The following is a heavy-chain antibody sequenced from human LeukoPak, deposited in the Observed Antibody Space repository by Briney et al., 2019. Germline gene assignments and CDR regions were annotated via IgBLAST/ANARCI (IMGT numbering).Heavy chain of an antibody. J-gene: IGHJ6*03. CDR1: GYSISSGYY. D-gene: IGHD2-2*01. Sequence: PSETLSLTCAVSGYSISSGYYWGWIRQPPGKGLEWIGSVYHSGSTFYNPSLKSRVTISVDTSENQFSLRLSSVTAADTAVYYCARRGCHSTSSCYSPPYYYMDVWGKGTTVTVSS. CDR3: ARRGCHSTSSCYSPPYYYMDV. CDR2: VYHSGST. V-gene: IGHV4-38-2*01.